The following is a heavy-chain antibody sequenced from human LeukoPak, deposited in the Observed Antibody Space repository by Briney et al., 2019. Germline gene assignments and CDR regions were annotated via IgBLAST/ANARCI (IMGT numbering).Heavy chain of an antibody. D-gene: IGHD6-13*01. Sequence: GRSLRLSCAASGFTFSSYGMHWVRQAPGKGLEWVAVIWYDGSNKYYADSVKGRFTISRDNSKNTLYLQMNSLRAEDTAVYYCARDPEQQLVLDYWGQGTLVTVSS. J-gene: IGHJ4*02. CDR2: IWYDGSNK. V-gene: IGHV3-33*01. CDR1: GFTFSSYG. CDR3: ARDPEQQLVLDY.